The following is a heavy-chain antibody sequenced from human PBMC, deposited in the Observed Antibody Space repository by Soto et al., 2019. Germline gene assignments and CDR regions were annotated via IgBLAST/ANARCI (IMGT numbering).Heavy chain of an antibody. CDR3: ARQAMWTWFNP. CDR1: GGSITSNNHY. J-gene: IGHJ5*02. Sequence: SETLSLTCTVSGGSITSNNHYWGWIRQPPGKGLEWIGSVYHSGSTYYNPSLESRVTISVDTSKNQFSLKLSSVTAADTAVYNWARQAMWTWFNPWGQGTLVTVSP. CDR2: VYHSGST. V-gene: IGHV4-39*01. D-gene: IGHD2-21*01.